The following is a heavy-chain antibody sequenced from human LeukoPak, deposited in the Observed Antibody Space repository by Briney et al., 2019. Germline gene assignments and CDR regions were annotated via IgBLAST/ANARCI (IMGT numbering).Heavy chain of an antibody. CDR3: AKAHYYDFWSGETFDY. CDR1: GFTFSSYA. J-gene: IGHJ4*02. D-gene: IGHD3-3*01. V-gene: IGHV3-23*01. CDR2: ISGSGGST. Sequence: GGSLRLSCAASGFTFSSYAMSWVRQAPGKGLEWVSAISGSGGSTYYAGSVKGRFTISRDNSKNTLYLQMNSLRAEDTAIYYCAKAHYYDFWSGETFDYWGQGTLVTVSS.